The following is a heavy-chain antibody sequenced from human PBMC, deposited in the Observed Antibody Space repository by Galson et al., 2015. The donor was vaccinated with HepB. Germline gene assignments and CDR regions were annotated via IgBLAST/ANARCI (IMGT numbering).Heavy chain of an antibody. CDR3: ARDRPTAANNPDY. V-gene: IGHV3-21*01. CDR2: ISSSSSYI. J-gene: IGHJ4*02. Sequence: SLRLSCAASGFTFSSYSMNWVRQAPGKGLEWVSSISSSSSYIYYADSVKGRYTISRDNAKNSLYLQMNSLSAEDTAVYYCARDRPTAANNPDYWGQGTLVTVSS. CDR1: GFTFSSYS. D-gene: IGHD1/OR15-1a*01.